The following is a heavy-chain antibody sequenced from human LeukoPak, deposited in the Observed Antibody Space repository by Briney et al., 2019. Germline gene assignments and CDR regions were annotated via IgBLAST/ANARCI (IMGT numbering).Heavy chain of an antibody. D-gene: IGHD2-2*01. J-gene: IGHJ5*02. CDR3: ARERRSGDIVVVPAAPFDP. CDR2: IIPIFGTA. CDR1: GGTFSSYA. Sequence: SVKVSCKASGGTFSSYAISWVRQAPGQGLEWMGGIIPIFGTANYAQKFQGRVTITTDESTSTAYMELSSLRSEDTAVYYCARERRSGDIVVVPAAPFDPWGQGTLVTVSS. V-gene: IGHV1-69*05.